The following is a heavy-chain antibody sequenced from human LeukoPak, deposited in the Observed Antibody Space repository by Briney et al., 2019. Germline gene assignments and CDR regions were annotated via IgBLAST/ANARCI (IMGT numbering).Heavy chain of an antibody. CDR3: ARERGYCSSTSCYSSPPYLGY. D-gene: IGHD2-2*01. V-gene: IGHV1-46*01. Sequence: GASVKVCCKASGYTFTNYYIHWVREAPGQGLEWMGIINPSGGSTSYAQKFQGRVTMTRDMSTSTVYMELSSLRSEDTAVYYCARERGYCSSTSCYSSPPYLGYWGQGTLVTVSS. J-gene: IGHJ4*02. CDR2: INPSGGST. CDR1: GYTFTNYY.